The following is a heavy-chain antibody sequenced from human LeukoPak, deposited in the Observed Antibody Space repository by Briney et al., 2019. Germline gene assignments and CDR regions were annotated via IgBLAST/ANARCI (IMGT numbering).Heavy chain of an antibody. V-gene: IGHV5-51*01. CDR1: GYSFTSYW. CDR3: ARQSYDSSGYQVLDAFDI. Sequence: GESLKISCKGSGYSFTSYWIGWVRQMPGKGLEWMGIIYPGDSDTRYSPSFQGQVTISADKSISTAYLQWSSLKASDTAMYYCARQSYDSSGYQVLDAFDIWGQGTMVTVSS. CDR2: IYPGDSDT. D-gene: IGHD3-22*01. J-gene: IGHJ3*02.